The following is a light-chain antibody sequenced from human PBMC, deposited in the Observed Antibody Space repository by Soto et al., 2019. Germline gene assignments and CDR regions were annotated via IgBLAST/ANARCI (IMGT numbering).Light chain of an antibody. CDR3: LQHNTYPRT. CDR1: QGIRND. Sequence: DIQMTQSPSSLSASVGDRVTITCRASQGIRNDLAWYQQKPRKAPKRLIYAASSLQSVVPSRFSGSGSGTDFTLTISSLQPEDFATYYCLQHNTYPRTFGQGTKVEIK. V-gene: IGKV1-17*01. CDR2: AAS. J-gene: IGKJ1*01.